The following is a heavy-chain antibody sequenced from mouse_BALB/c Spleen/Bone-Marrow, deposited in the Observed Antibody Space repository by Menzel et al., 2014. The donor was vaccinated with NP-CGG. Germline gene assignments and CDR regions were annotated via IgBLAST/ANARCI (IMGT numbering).Heavy chain of an antibody. V-gene: IGHV14-3*02. D-gene: IGHD2-1*01. Sequence: VQLKQSGAELVKPGASVKLSCTASGFNIKDTYMHWVKQRPEQGLEWIGRIDPANGNTKYDPKFQGKATITADTSSNTAYLQLSSLTSEDTAVYYCAGCNYRFAYWGQGTLVTVSA. CDR3: AGCNYRFAY. CDR1: GFNIKDTY. J-gene: IGHJ3*01. CDR2: IDPANGNT.